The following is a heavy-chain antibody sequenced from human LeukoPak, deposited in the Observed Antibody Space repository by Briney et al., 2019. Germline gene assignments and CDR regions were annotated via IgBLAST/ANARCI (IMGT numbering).Heavy chain of an antibody. CDR2: ISYDGSNK. CDR3: AKEDVASLNF. Sequence: GGSLSLSCAASGFTFSTYAMHWVRQAPGKGLEWVAVISYDGSNKYYADSVRGRFTISRDNSKNTLYLQMNSLRPGDTAVYYCAKEDVASLNFWGQGTLVTVSS. D-gene: IGHD2-15*01. J-gene: IGHJ4*02. V-gene: IGHV3-30*18. CDR1: GFTFSTYA.